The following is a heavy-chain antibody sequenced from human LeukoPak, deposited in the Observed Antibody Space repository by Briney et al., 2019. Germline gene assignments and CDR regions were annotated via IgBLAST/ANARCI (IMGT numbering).Heavy chain of an antibody. CDR3: ARDVATISNWFDP. J-gene: IGHJ5*02. CDR2: ISSSGSTI. Sequence: GGSLRLSCAASGFTFSIYEMNWVRQAPGKGLEWVSYISSSGSTIYYADSVKGRFTISRDNARNSLYLQMNSLRAEDTAVYYCARDVATISNWFDPWGQGTLVTVSS. V-gene: IGHV3-48*03. CDR1: GFTFSIYE. D-gene: IGHD5-24*01.